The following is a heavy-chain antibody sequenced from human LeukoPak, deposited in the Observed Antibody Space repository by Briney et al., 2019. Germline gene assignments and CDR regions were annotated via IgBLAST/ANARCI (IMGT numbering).Heavy chain of an antibody. J-gene: IGHJ5*02. Sequence: PSETLSLTCAVYGGSFSGYYWSWIRQPPGKGLEWIGYIYYSGSTNYNPSLKSRVTISVDTSKDQFSLKLSSVTAADTAVYYCARQGRGSGWSRNWFDPWGQGTLVTVSS. V-gene: IGHV4-59*08. D-gene: IGHD6-19*01. CDR2: IYYSGST. CDR3: ARQGRGSGWSRNWFDP. CDR1: GGSFSGYY.